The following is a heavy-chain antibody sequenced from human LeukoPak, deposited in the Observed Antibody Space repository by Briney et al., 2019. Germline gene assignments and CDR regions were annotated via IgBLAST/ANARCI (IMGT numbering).Heavy chain of an antibody. CDR3: ASAEGITIFGVAALFDP. D-gene: IGHD3-3*01. V-gene: IGHV1-2*02. CDR2: INPNSGGT. Sequence: ASVKVSCKASGYTFTGYYMHWVRQAPGQGLEWMGWINPNSGGTNYAQKFQGRVTMTRDTSISTAYMELSRLRSDETAVYYCASAEGITIFGVAALFDPWGQGTLVTVSS. J-gene: IGHJ5*02. CDR1: GYTFTGYY.